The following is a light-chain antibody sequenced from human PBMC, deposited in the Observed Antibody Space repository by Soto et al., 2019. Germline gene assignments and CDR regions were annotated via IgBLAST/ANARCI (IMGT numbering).Light chain of an antibody. CDR1: QSVSSSY. CDR2: GAS. Sequence: EIVLTQSPGTLSLSPGERATLSCRASQSVSSSYLAWYQQKPGQAPRLLIYGASSRATGIPDRFSGSGSGTDFTLTISRLEPEDFAVYYCQQYGSSSSFFGPGTKVDIK. J-gene: IGKJ3*01. V-gene: IGKV3-20*01. CDR3: QQYGSSSSF.